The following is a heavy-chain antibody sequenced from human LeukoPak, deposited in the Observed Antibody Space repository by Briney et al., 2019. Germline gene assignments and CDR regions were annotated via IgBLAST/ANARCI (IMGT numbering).Heavy chain of an antibody. CDR3: ARVANYGSGSYYPNYFYYYGMDV. D-gene: IGHD3-10*01. V-gene: IGHV3-48*03. CDR2: ISSSGSTI. CDR1: GFTFSSYE. J-gene: IGHJ6*02. Sequence: GGSLRLSCAASGFTFSSYEMNWVRQAPGKGLEWVSYISSSGSTIYYADSVKGRFTISRDNAKNSLYLQMNSLRAEDTAVYYCARVANYGSGSYYPNYFYYYGMDVWGQGTTVTVSS.